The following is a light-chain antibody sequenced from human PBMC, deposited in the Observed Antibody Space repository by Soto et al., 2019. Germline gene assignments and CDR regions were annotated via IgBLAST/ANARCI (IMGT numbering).Light chain of an antibody. CDR1: QSISSW. CDR3: QQYNNWPPRT. CDR2: DAS. V-gene: IGKV1-5*01. J-gene: IGKJ1*01. Sequence: DIQMTQFPSALCASVGEKLTITSRASQSISSWLAWYQQKPGKAPKLLIYDASSLESGVPSRFSGSGSGTEFTLTISSLQSEDFAVYYCQQYNNWPPRTFGQGTKVDIK.